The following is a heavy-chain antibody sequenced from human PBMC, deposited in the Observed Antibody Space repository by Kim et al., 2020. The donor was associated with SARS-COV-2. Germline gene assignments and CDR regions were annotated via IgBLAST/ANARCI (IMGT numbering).Heavy chain of an antibody. D-gene: IGHD3-22*01. CDR1: GFTFADYA. J-gene: IGHJ4*02. CDR2: ISWNSGSI. Sequence: GGSLRLSCAASGFTFADYAMHWVRQAPGKGLEWVSGISWNSGSIGYADSVKGRFTISRDNAKNSLYLQMNSLRAEDTALYYCAKDREANYYDSSGLFDWGQRTLVTVSS. V-gene: IGHV3-9*01. CDR3: AKDREANYYDSSGLFD.